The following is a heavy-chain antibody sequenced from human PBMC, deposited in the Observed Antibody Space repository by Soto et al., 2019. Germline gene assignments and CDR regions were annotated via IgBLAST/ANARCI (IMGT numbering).Heavy chain of an antibody. J-gene: IGHJ2*01. CDR3: ARKILGSTSRPNYWYFDL. D-gene: IGHD2-2*01. CDR1: GFTFINYA. Sequence: EEQLLESGGGLVQPGGSLRLSCAGSGFTFINYAMNWVRQAPGKGLEWVSSISGGGDATFFADSVRGRFTISRDNSKNTVTLQMNSLGVDDTAVYYCARKILGSTSRPNYWYFDLWGRGTLVTVSS. CDR2: ISGGGDAT. V-gene: IGHV3-23*01.